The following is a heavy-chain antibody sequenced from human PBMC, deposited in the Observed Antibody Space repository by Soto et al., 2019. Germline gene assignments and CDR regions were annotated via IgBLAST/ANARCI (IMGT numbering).Heavy chain of an antibody. Sequence: QVQVVESGGGVVQPGRSLRLSCVASGFSFSHYGMQWVRQAPGKGLEWVAVISYDGTNQYYSESVKGRFTISRDNSKNTLYLQMNNLRAEDTAVYYCAKAYYYDSSGYYDNYYAMDVWGQGTTVTVSS. CDR2: ISYDGTNQ. CDR1: GFSFSHYG. CDR3: AKAYYYDSSGYYDNYYAMDV. V-gene: IGHV3-30*18. J-gene: IGHJ6*02. D-gene: IGHD3-22*01.